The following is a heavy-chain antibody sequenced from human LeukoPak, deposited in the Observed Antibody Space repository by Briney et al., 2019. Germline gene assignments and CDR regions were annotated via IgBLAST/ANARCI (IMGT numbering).Heavy chain of an antibody. V-gene: IGHV3-23*01. CDR2: ISGSGGST. J-gene: IGHJ4*02. CDR3: AKVPIDIVVVVAAAYFDY. Sequence: GGSLRLSCATSGFTFSSYAMSWVRQAPGKGLEWDSAISGSGGSTYYADSVKGRFTISRDNSKNTLYLQMNSLRAEDTAVYYCAKVPIDIVVVVAAAYFDYWGQGTLVTVSS. CDR1: GFTFSSYA. D-gene: IGHD2-15*01.